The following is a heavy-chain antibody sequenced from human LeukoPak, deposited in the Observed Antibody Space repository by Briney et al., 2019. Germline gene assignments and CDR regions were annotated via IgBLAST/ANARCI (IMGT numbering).Heavy chain of an antibody. J-gene: IGHJ4*01. D-gene: IGHD1-26*01. CDR3: ARSSWSLFDY. CDR1: GGSISGYY. Sequence: ASETLSLTCTVSGGSISGYYWSWIRQPPGKGLEWIAYIYYSGSTNYNPSLKSRVTFSVDTSKNQFSLKLSSVTAADTAVYYCARSSWSLFDYWGQGTLVTVSS. CDR2: IYYSGST. V-gene: IGHV4-59*08.